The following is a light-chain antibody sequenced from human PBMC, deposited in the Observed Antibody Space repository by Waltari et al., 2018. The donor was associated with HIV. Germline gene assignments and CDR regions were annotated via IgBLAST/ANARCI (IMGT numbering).Light chain of an antibody. CDR3: TSYASITSWV. Sequence: QSALTQPASVSGSPGQSITFSCTGTSSDVGDLNFVSWYQQHPGKAPKLMIYDVSHRPSGVSDRFSGSKSGNTASLTISGLQAGDEADYYCTSYASITSWVFGGGTKVTVL. V-gene: IGLV2-14*03. CDR2: DVS. CDR1: SSDVGDLNF. J-gene: IGLJ3*02.